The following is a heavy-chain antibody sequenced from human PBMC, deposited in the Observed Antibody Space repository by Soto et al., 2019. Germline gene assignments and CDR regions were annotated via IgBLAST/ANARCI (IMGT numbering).Heavy chain of an antibody. CDR2: TNTYTGDT. J-gene: IGHJ4*02. Sequence: QVYLVQSGAEVKKPGASVKLSCKATGYTFSSYGISWVRQAPGQGLEWMGWTNTYTGDTIYAQKFQGRVSMTTDVLTTTSYMELRSLKSDDTAVYFCAXXNAHCSGGTCYSDYWGQGTLVTVSS. V-gene: IGHV1-18*01. D-gene: IGHD2-15*01. CDR3: AXXNAHCSGGTCYSDY. CDR1: GYTFSSYG.